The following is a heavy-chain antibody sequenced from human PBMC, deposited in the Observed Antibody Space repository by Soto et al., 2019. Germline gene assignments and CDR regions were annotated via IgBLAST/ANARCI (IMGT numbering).Heavy chain of an antibody. D-gene: IGHD6-6*01. CDR3: ARWPRLLDS. Sequence: AGGSLRLSCAASGFTFSYFWMNWVRQAPEKGLEWVAYISSDGRETNHVASVKGRFTISRDNAKNSLYLQMNSLRAEDTAVYYCARWPRLLDSWGQGTLVTVSS. CDR1: GFTFSYFW. CDR2: ISSDGRET. V-gene: IGHV3-7*01. J-gene: IGHJ4*02.